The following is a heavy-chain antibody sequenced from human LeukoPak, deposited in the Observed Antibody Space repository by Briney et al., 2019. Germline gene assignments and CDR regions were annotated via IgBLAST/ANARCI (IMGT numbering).Heavy chain of an antibody. CDR3: ARDLRYYDSSGYYYVTNY. D-gene: IGHD3-22*01. Sequence: GGSLRLSCAASGFTFSSYSMNWVRQAPGKGLEWVSSISSSSSYIYYADSVKGRFTISRDNAKNSLYLQMNSLRAEDTAVYYCARDLRYYDSSGYYYVTNYWGQGTLVTVSS. V-gene: IGHV3-21*01. J-gene: IGHJ4*02. CDR2: ISSSSSYI. CDR1: GFTFSSYS.